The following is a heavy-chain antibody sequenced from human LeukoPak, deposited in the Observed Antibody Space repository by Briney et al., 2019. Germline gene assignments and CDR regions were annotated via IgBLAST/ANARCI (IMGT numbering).Heavy chain of an antibody. J-gene: IGHJ4*02. Sequence: ASVKVSCTASGYTFTSYGISWVRQAPGQGLEWMGWISAYNGNTNYAQKLQGRVTMTTDTSTSTAYMELRSLGSDDTAVYYCARDSYCSGGSCYFSAFDYWGQGTLVTVSS. CDR2: ISAYNGNT. D-gene: IGHD2-15*01. CDR1: GYTFTSYG. CDR3: ARDSYCSGGSCYFSAFDY. V-gene: IGHV1-18*01.